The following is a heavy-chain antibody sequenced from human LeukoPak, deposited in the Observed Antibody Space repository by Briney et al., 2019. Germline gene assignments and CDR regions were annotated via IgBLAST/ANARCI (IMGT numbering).Heavy chain of an antibody. J-gene: IGHJ4*02. CDR3: ARDSGLASFDY. V-gene: IGHV4-4*02. CDR1: GDSIISGNW. CDR2: IYYSGSI. Sequence: SETLSLTCGVSGDSIISGNWWSWVRQPPGKGLEWIGEIYYSGSIKYNPSLESRVTISVDKSKNQFSLKLNSVTAADTAVYYCARDSGLASFDYWGQGTLVSVSS. D-gene: IGHD5-12*01.